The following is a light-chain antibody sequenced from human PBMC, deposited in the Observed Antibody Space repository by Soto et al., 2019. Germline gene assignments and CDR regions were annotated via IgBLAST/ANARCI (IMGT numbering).Light chain of an antibody. V-gene: IGLV2-14*01. Sequence: QSALTQPASVSGSPGQSITISCTGTSSDVGVYNYVSWYQQHPGKAPKLMIYEVSNRPSGVSNRFSGSKSGNTASLTISGLQAEDEADYYCSSYTSSNNIAFGGGTKLTVL. J-gene: IGLJ2*01. CDR2: EVS. CDR1: SSDVGVYNY. CDR3: SSYTSSNNIA.